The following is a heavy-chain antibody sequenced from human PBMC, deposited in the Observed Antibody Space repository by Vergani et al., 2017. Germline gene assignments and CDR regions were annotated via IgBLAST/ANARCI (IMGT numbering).Heavy chain of an antibody. V-gene: IGHV1-69*01. Sequence: QVQLVQSGAEVKKPGSSVKVSCKASGGTFSSYGISWVRQAPGQGLEWMGGIIPIFGTAKYAQKFQGRVTITADESTNTAYMELSSLRSEDTAVFYCATTTRSLITGYWGQGTLVTVSS. CDR2: IIPIFGTA. J-gene: IGHJ4*02. CDR1: GGTFSSYG. D-gene: IGHD1-20*01. CDR3: ATTTRSLITGY.